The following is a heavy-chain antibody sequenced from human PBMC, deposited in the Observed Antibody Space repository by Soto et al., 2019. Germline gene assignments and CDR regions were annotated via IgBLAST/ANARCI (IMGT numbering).Heavy chain of an antibody. V-gene: IGHV1-69*01. D-gene: IGHD4-17*01. J-gene: IGHJ4*02. CDR2: IIPIFGTA. CDR1: GGTFSSYA. CDR3: ARDTVFYGADEHFDY. Sequence: QVQLVQSGAEVKKPGSSVKVSCKASGGTFSSYAISWVRQAPGQGLEWMGGIIPIFGTANYAQKFQGRVTITADESTSTAYMDMSSLRSEDTAVYYCARDTVFYGADEHFDYWGQGTLVTVSS.